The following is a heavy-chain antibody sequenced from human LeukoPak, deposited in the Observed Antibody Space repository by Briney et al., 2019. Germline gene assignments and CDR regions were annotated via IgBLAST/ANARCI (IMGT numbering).Heavy chain of an antibody. CDR3: ARIGLGYFDWYAADY. CDR1: GFTFSDYY. CDR2: ISSSGSSI. Sequence: GGSLRLSCAASGFTFSDYYMSWIRQAPGKGLEWISYISSSGSSIYYADSVKGRFTISRDNAKSSLYVQMNSLRAEDTAVYYCARIGLGYFDWYAADYWGQGTLVTVSS. J-gene: IGHJ4*02. D-gene: IGHD3-9*01. V-gene: IGHV3-11*01.